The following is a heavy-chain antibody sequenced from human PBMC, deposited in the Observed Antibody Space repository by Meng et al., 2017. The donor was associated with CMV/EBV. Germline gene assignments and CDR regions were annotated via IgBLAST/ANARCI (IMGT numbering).Heavy chain of an antibody. V-gene: IGHV1-2*02. CDR3: ARVYQLLSAFDI. J-gene: IGHJ3*02. D-gene: IGHD2-2*01. Sequence: ASVNVSCKASGYTFTGYYMHWLRQAPGQGLEWMGWINPNSGGTNYAQKFQGRVTVTRDTSISTAYMELSRLRSDDTAVYYCARVYQLLSAFDIWGQGTMVTVSS. CDR1: GYTFTGYY. CDR2: INPNSGGT.